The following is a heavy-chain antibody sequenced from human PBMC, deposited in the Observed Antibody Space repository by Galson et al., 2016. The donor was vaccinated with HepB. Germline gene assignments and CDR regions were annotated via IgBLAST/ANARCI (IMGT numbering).Heavy chain of an antibody. V-gene: IGHV1-18*01. D-gene: IGHD1-20*01. Sequence: SVKVSCKASGYIFTSYGISWVRQAPGQGLEWMGWISAYNYNTYYSHKLQGRVSMITDTPTSTAYMELRSLTYDDTAVYYCARGRITGSTSHCDYWGQGTLVTVSS. CDR2: ISAYNYNT. CDR3: ARGRITGSTSHCDY. CDR1: GYIFTSYG. J-gene: IGHJ4*02.